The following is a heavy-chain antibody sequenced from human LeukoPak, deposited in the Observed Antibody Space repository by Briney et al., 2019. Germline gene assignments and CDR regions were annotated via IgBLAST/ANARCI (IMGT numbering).Heavy chain of an antibody. Sequence: GGSLRLSCAASGFTFSSYSMNWVRQAPGEGLEWVSSISSSSSHRYYADSVKGRFTISRDNAKNALYLQMNSLRAEDTAVYYCALGYDILTGRFDYWGQGTLVTVS. V-gene: IGHV3-21*01. CDR2: ISSSSSHR. CDR3: ALGYDILTGRFDY. J-gene: IGHJ4*02. CDR1: GFTFSSYS. D-gene: IGHD3-9*01.